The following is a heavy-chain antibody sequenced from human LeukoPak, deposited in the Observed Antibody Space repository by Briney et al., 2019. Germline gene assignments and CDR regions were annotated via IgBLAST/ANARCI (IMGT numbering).Heavy chain of an antibody. V-gene: IGHV4-59*10. CDR2: IYTSGST. CDR3: ARESSGNLDY. J-gene: IGHJ4*02. Sequence: SETLSLTCAVYGGSFSGYYWSWIRQPPGKGLEWIGRIYTSGSTNYNPSLKSRVTMSVDTSKNQFSLKLSSVTAADTAVYYCARESSGNLDYWGQGTLVTVSS. CDR1: GGSFSGYY. D-gene: IGHD3-3*01.